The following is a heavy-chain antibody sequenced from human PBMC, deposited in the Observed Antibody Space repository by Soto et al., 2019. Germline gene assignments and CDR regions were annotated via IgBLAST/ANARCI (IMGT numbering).Heavy chain of an antibody. D-gene: IGHD2-15*01. CDR1: GYTFTSHG. V-gene: IGHV1-18*04. Sequence: ASVKVSCKASGYTFTSHGISWVRQAPGQGLEWMGWISGYNGNTNYAQKLQGRVTMTTDTSTSTAYMELRSLRSDDTAVYYCASWAGTNSDLGGTFDYWGQGNRVTVSS. CDR2: ISGYNGNT. CDR3: ASWAGTNSDLGGTFDY. J-gene: IGHJ4*02.